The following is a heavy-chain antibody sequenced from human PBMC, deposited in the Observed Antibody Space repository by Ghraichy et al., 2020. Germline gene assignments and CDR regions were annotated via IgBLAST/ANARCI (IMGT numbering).Heavy chain of an antibody. CDR3: ARDPTKWLRLGYFDY. V-gene: IGHV3-21*01. CDR1: GFTFSSSA. Sequence: GESLNISCAASGFTFSSSAMNWVRQAPGKGLEWVSSISSISSYIYYADPVKGRFTISRDNAKKSMYLQMNSLRAEDTAVYYCARDPTKWLRLGYFDYWGQGTLVTVSS. J-gene: IGHJ4*02. D-gene: IGHD5-12*01. CDR2: ISSISSYI.